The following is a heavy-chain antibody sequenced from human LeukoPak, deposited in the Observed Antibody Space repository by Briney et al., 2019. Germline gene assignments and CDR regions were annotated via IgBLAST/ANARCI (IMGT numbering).Heavy chain of an antibody. CDR1: GGSFSAYY. CDR2: SNHSGST. J-gene: IGHJ4*02. Sequence: KRSETLSLTCGVYGGSFSAYYWSWIRQPPGKGLEWIGESNHSGSTTYNPSLKSRVTISVDTSKNQFSLKLSSVTAADTAVYYCARGRSLHCFDYWGQGTLVTVSS. CDR3: ARGRSLHCFDY. V-gene: IGHV4-34*01.